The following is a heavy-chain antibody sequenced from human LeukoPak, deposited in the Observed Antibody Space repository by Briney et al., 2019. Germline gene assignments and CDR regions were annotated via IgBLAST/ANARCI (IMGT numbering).Heavy chain of an antibody. Sequence: SETLSLTCTVSGGSISSSSYYWGWIRQPPGKGLEWIGSIYYSGSTYYNPSLKSRVTISVDTSKNQFSLKLSSVTAADTAVYYCARVPYYDILTGYYKRACFDYWGQGTLVTVSS. CDR1: GGSISSSSYY. D-gene: IGHD3-9*01. CDR3: ARVPYYDILTGYYKRACFDY. V-gene: IGHV4-39*07. CDR2: IYYSGST. J-gene: IGHJ4*02.